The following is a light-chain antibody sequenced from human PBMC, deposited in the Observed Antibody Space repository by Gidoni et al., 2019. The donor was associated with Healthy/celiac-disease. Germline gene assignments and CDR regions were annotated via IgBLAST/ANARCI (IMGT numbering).Light chain of an antibody. CDR1: QSISSY. CDR3: QQSYSTPRT. CDR2: AAS. V-gene: IGKV1-39*01. Sequence: DXQMTQSPSSLSASVGERVTITCRASQSISSYLNWYQQKPGKAPKLLIYAASSLQSGVPSRFSGSGSGTDFTLTISSLQPEDFATYYCQQSYSTPRTFGQGTKLEIK. J-gene: IGKJ2*02.